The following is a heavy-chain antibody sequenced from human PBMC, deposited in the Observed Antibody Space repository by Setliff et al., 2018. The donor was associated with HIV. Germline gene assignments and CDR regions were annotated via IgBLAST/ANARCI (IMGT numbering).Heavy chain of an antibody. D-gene: IGHD5-18*01. CDR2: ISQNGDT. Sequence: PSETLSLTCGVSGGSFSGHYWSWIRQTPGKGLEWIGEISQNGDTNYNPSLTRRVILSVDSSKNSVYLQMRSLRAEDTAVYYCARDEGYTAMVISWGQGTLVTVSS. CDR3: ARDEGYTAMVIS. CDR1: GGSFSGHY. V-gene: IGHV4-34*01. J-gene: IGHJ4*02.